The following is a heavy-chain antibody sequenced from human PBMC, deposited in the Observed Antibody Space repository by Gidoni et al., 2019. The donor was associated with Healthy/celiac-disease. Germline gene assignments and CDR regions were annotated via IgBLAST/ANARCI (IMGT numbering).Heavy chain of an antibody. D-gene: IGHD4-17*01. CDR1: GFTFSSYA. CDR3: ANTPKNGDYVAVQYYYYYGMDV. V-gene: IGHV3-23*04. J-gene: IGHJ6*02. Sequence: EVQLVESGGGLVQPGGSLRLSCAASGFTFSSYAMSWVRQAPGKGLEWVSAISGSVGSTYYADSVKGRFTISRDNSKNTLYLQMNSLRAEDTAVYYCANTPKNGDYVAVQYYYYYGMDVWGQGTTVTVSS. CDR2: ISGSVGST.